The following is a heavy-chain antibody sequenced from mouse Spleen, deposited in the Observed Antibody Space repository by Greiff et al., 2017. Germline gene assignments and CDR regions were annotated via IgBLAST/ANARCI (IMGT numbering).Heavy chain of an antibody. V-gene: IGHV5-9*04. Sequence: VQLKESGGGLVKPGGSLKLSCAASGFTFSSYTMSWVRQTPAKRLEWVATISSGGGNTYYPDSVKGRFTISRDNARNTLYLQMSSLRSEDTAMYYCARLDYRYDGPFDYWGQGTTLTVSS. CDR1: GFTFSSYT. D-gene: IGHD2-14*01. CDR3: ARLDYRYDGPFDY. J-gene: IGHJ2*01. CDR2: ISSGGGNT.